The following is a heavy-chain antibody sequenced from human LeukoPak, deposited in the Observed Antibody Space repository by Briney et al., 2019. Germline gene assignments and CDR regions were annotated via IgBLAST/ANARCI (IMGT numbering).Heavy chain of an antibody. CDR3: AKDIAAAGTADY. CDR1: GFTFSSYA. V-gene: IGHV3-23*01. J-gene: IGHJ4*02. Sequence: GGSLRLSCAASGFTFSSYAMSWARQAPGKGLEWVSAISGSGGSTYYADSVKGRFTISRDNSKNTLYLQMNSLRAEDTAVYYCAKDIAAAGTADYWGQGTLVTVSS. CDR2: ISGSGGST. D-gene: IGHD6-13*01.